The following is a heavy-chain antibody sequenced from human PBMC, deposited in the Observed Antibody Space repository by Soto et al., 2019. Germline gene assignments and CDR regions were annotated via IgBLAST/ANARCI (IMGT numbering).Heavy chain of an antibody. D-gene: IGHD1-26*01. CDR2: IYYSGTT. CDR1: GYSISSSNW. Sequence: QVQLQESGPGLVKPSDTLSLTCAVSGYSISSSNWWGWIRRPQGKGLEWIGYIYYSGTTYYNPSLKSRVTMSVDTSKNQFSLKLTSVTAVDTAVYYCARREIQGPIDYWGQGTLVTVSS. J-gene: IGHJ4*02. CDR3: ARREIQGPIDY. V-gene: IGHV4-28*01.